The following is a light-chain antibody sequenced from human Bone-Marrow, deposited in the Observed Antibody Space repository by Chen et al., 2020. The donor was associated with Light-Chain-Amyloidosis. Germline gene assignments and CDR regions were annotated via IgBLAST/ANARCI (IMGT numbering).Light chain of an antibody. Sequence: NFMLTQPHSLSESPGKTLIISCTSSSGSIATHYVQWYPQRPGSSPTTVIYEDDQRPSGVPDRFSGTIDRSSNSASLTISGLKTEDEAEYYCQSYQGSSQGVFGGGTKLTVL. CDR3: QSYQGSSQGV. CDR2: EDD. J-gene: IGLJ3*02. V-gene: IGLV6-57*01. CDR1: SGSIATHY.